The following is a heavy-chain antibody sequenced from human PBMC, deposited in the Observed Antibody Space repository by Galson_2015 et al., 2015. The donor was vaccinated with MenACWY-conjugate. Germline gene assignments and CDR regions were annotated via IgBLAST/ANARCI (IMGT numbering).Heavy chain of an antibody. CDR2: INTNTGNP. J-gene: IGHJ4*02. Sequence: SVKVSCKASGYTLTAYAMNWVRQAPGQGLEWMGWINTNTGNPTYAQGFTGRFAFPLDTSVSTAYLQISSLKAEDTAVYYCARDTGTGIFDYWCQGTLVTVSS. D-gene: IGHD1-1*01. CDR1: GYTLTAYA. V-gene: IGHV7-4-1*02. CDR3: ARDTGTGIFDY.